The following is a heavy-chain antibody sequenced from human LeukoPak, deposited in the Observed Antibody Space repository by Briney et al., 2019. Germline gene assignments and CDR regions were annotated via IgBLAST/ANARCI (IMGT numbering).Heavy chain of an antibody. V-gene: IGHV5-51*01. J-gene: IGHJ4*02. CDR2: IYPGDSDT. CDR3: VRFGLTSSLDY. CDR1: GYRLTNNW. Sequence: GESLKISCKVSGYRLTNNWIGWVRQVPGKGLEWMGLIYPGDSDTRYSPSFQGQVTFSVDASISTAYLQLSGLRASDTAIYYCVRFGLTSSLDYWGQGTLVTVSS. D-gene: IGHD6-13*01.